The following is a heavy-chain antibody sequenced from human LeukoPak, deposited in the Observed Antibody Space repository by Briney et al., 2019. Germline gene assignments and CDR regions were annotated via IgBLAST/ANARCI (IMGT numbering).Heavy chain of an antibody. J-gene: IGHJ4*02. D-gene: IGHD3-22*01. CDR3: ALIGLDSSGYYYDYLDY. Sequence: GGSLRLSCAASGFTFSSYGMHWVRQAPGKGLVWVSRIDSDGSSTNYADSVKGRFTISRDNAKNTLYLQMNSLRAEDTAVYYCALIGLDSSGYYYDYLDYWGQGTLVTVSS. CDR2: IDSDGSST. V-gene: IGHV3-74*01. CDR1: GFTFSSYG.